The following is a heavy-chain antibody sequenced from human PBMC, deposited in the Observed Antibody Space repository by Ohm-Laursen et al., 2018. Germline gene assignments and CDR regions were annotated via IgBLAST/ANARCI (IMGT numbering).Heavy chain of an antibody. D-gene: IGHD5-24*01. CDR2: IYSGGDM. J-gene: IGHJ3*02. CDR1: GFTISNNY. V-gene: IGHV3-53*01. Sequence: SLRLSCAASGFTISNNYMNWVRQAPGKGLEWVSLIYSGGDMFYADSVKGRFTISRDKSKNTLYLQMNSLRVEDTAMYFCARDGGWLQLLDAFDMWGQGTMVTVSS. CDR3: ARDGGWLQLLDAFDM.